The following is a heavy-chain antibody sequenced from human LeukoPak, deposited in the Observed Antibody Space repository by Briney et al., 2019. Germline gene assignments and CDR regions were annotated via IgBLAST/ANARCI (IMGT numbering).Heavy chain of an antibody. D-gene: IGHD6-6*01. CDR1: GYTFTCYY. J-gene: IGHJ6*02. V-gene: IGHV1-2*06. CDR2: INPNSGGT. Sequence: ASVKVSCKASGYTFTCYYMHWVRQAPGQGLEWMGRINPNSGGTNYAQKFQGRVTMTRDTSISTAYMELSRLRSDDTAVYYCARERGSSSSYDYYYYYGMDVWGQGTTVTVSS. CDR3: ARERGSSSSYDYYYYYGMDV.